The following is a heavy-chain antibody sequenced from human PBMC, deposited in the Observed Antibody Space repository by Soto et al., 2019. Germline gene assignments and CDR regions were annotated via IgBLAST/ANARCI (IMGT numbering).Heavy chain of an antibody. CDR1: GGSISSYY. D-gene: IGHD1-1*01. CDR2: IYYSGST. V-gene: IGHV4-59*01. J-gene: IGHJ6*03. CDR3: ARDLRVQLERRYVDYNYYMDV. Sequence: SETLSLTCTVSGGSISSYYWSWIRQPPGKGLEWIGYIYYSGSTNYNPSLKSRVTISVDTSKNQFSLKLSSVTAADTAVYYCARDLRVQLERRYVDYNYYMDVWGKGTTVTVSS.